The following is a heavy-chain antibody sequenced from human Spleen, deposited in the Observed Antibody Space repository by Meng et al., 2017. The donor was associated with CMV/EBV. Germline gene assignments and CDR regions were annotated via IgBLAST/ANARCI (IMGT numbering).Heavy chain of an antibody. V-gene: IGHV4-34*01. CDR2: INHSGST. CDR3: ARGRGYDLRFDP. Sequence: QVQLQQWGAGLLKPSETLSPTCAVYGGSFSGYYWSWIRQPPGKGLEWIGEINHSGSTNYNPSLKSRVTISVDTSKNQFSLKLSSVTAADTAVYYCARGRGYDLRFDPWGQGTLVTVSS. J-gene: IGHJ5*02. CDR1: GGSFSGYY. D-gene: IGHD3-3*01.